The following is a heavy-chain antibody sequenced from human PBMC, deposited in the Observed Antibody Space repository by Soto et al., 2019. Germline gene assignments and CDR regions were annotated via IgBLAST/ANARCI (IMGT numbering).Heavy chain of an antibody. CDR2: IYYSGTT. V-gene: IGHV4-59*11. Sequence: PSETLSLTCTVSGGSINNHYWSWIRQPPGKGLEWIGYIYYSGTTNYNPSLKGRVTISVDTSKNQFSLKLSSVTAADTAVYYWARGVSFIYGDYEGNLDYRGKGPRVTVSS. D-gene: IGHD4-17*01. J-gene: IGHJ4*02. CDR1: GGSINNHY. CDR3: ARGVSFIYGDYEGNLDY.